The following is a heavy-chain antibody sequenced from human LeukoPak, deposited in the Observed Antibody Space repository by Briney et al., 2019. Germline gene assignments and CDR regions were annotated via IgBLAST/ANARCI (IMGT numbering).Heavy chain of an antibody. CDR2: VSSSGIGT. Sequence: PGGSLRLSCAASGFTFSSYAMSWVRQAPGRGLEGGSTVSSSGIGTYYADSVKGRFTISRDNSKNTLYLQMNSLRAEDTSVFYCARDTNYGGTSRSYYFDYWGQGTLVAVSS. J-gene: IGHJ4*02. CDR1: GFTFSSYA. V-gene: IGHV3-23*01. CDR3: ARDTNYGGTSRSYYFDY. D-gene: IGHD4-23*01.